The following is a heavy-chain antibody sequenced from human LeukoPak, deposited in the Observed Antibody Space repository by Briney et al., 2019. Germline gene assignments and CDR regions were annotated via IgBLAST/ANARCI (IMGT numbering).Heavy chain of an antibody. J-gene: IGHJ4*02. Sequence: SETLSLTCAVSGYSISSGYYWGWIGLPPGKGLEWIGSIYHTGSTYYNPSLKSRVTISLDTSKNQFSLKLSSVAAADTAVYYCARAYDSSGKIDYWGQGTLVTVSS. V-gene: IGHV4-38-2*01. CDR1: GYSISSGYY. D-gene: IGHD3-22*01. CDR3: ARAYDSSGKIDY. CDR2: IYHTGST.